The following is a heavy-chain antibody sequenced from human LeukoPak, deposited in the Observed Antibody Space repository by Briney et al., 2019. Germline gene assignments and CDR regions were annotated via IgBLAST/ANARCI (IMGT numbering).Heavy chain of an antibody. CDR1: GYTFTSYG. Sequence: ASVKVSCKASGYTFTSYGISWVRQAPGQGLEWMGWISAYNGNTNYAQKLQGRVTMTTDTSTGTAYMELRSLRSDDTAVYYCAGSRYGSGSYNWFDPWGQGTLVTVSS. CDR2: ISAYNGNT. V-gene: IGHV1-18*01. D-gene: IGHD3-10*01. CDR3: AGSRYGSGSYNWFDP. J-gene: IGHJ5*02.